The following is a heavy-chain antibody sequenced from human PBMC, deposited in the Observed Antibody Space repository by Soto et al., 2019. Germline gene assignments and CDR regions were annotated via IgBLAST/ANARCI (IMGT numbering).Heavy chain of an antibody. CDR3: ARFYGWYEGWFDP. D-gene: IGHD6-19*01. J-gene: IGHJ5*02. V-gene: IGHV1-8*01. CDR1: GYTFTSYD. Sequence: QVQLVQSEAEVKKPGASFKVSCKASGYTFTSYDINWVRQATGQGLEWMGWMNPNSGNTGYAQKFQGRVTMTRNTSLSTAYMELSSLRSEDTAVYYCARFYGWYEGWFDPWGQGTLVTVSS. CDR2: MNPNSGNT.